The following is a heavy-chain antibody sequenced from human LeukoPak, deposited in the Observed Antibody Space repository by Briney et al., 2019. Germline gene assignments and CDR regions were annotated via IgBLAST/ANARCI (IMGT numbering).Heavy chain of an antibody. Sequence: GGSLRLSCAASGFTFSGSAMHWVRQASGKGLEWVGRIRSKANSYATAYAASVKGRFTISRDDSKNTAYLQMNSLKTEDTAVYYCTQTDYYYMDVWGKGTTVTVSS. V-gene: IGHV3-73*01. CDR3: TQTDYYYMDV. CDR2: IRSKANSYAT. D-gene: IGHD1-14*01. J-gene: IGHJ6*03. CDR1: GFTFSGSA.